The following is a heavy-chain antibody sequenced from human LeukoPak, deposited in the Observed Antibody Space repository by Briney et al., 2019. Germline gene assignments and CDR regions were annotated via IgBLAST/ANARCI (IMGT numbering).Heavy chain of an antibody. CDR1: GFTFSSYW. Sequence: GGSLRLSCAASGFTFSSYWMSWVRQAPGKGLEWVANIKQDASKKYYVDSVKGRFTISRDNAKNSLYLQMNSLRAEDTAVYFCVRDGDYDRNYRSGFDYWGQGTLVTVSS. CDR2: IKQDASKK. D-gene: IGHD3-22*01. CDR3: VRDGDYDRNYRSGFDY. J-gene: IGHJ4*02. V-gene: IGHV3-7*01.